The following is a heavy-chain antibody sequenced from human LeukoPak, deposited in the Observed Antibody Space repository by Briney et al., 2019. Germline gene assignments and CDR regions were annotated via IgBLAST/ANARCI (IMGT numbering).Heavy chain of an antibody. J-gene: IGHJ4*02. CDR2: IYYSGSA. D-gene: IGHD6-6*01. V-gene: IGHV4-39*07. CDR1: GASISGSGFY. CDR3: ARGRNYGSSSDFDY. Sequence: SETLSLTCTVSGASISGSGFYWGWIRQPPGKGLEWIGNIYYSGSAYYNASLESRVTISIDTSKNQFSLKLSSVTAADTAVYYCARGRNYGSSSDFDYWGQGTLVTVSS.